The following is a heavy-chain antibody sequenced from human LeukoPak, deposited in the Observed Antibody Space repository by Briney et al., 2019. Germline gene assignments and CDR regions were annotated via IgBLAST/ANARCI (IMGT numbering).Heavy chain of an antibody. CDR1: GFTFSSYW. J-gene: IGHJ4*02. Sequence: PGGSLRLSCAASGFTFSSYWMSWVRQAPGKGLEWVANIKHDGSEKYYVDSVKGRFTISRDNAKNSLYLQMNSLRAEDTAVYYCARSYRRWDQRFDYWGQETLVTVSS. V-gene: IGHV3-7*01. CDR3: ARSYRRWDQRFDY. CDR2: IKHDGSEK. D-gene: IGHD1-26*01.